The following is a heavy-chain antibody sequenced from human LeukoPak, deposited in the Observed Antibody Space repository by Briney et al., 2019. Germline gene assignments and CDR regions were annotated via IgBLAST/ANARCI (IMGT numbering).Heavy chain of an antibody. CDR2: IYYSGST. CDR3: ARWGSPAFDY. CDR1: GFTFSSYA. V-gene: IGHV4-31*02. J-gene: IGHJ4*02. D-gene: IGHD3-10*01. Sequence: LRLSCAASGFTFSSYAMSWIRQHPGKGLEWIGYIYYSGSTYYNPSLKSRVTISVDTSKNQFSLRLSSVTAADTAVYYCARWGSPAFDYWGQGTLVTVSS.